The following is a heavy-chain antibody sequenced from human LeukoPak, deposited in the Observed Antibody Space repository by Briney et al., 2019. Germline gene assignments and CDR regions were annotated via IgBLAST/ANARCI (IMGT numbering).Heavy chain of an antibody. Sequence: GSSVKVSCKASGGTFSSYAISWVRRAPGQGLEWMGGIIPIFGTANYAQKFQGRVTITADKSTSTAYMELSSLRSEDTAVYYCAREREGGLCFDYWGQGTLVTVSS. CDR3: AREREGGLCFDY. D-gene: IGHD3-16*01. CDR2: IIPIFGTA. V-gene: IGHV1-69*06. J-gene: IGHJ4*02. CDR1: GGTFSSYA.